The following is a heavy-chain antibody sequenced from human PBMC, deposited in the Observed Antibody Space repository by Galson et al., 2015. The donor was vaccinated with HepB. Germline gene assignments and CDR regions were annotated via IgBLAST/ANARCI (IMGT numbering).Heavy chain of an antibody. Sequence: SVKVSCKASGYTFTGYDIHWVRQAPGQRLEWMGRIDPKRGDTNYAQKSRGWCTMTRETSINTAYMEVTRLRSDDTAVYYCAREESGYYDAFDIWGQGTMVTVSS. CDR1: GYTFTGYD. J-gene: IGHJ3*02. CDR3: AREESGYYDAFDI. V-gene: IGHV1-2*04. D-gene: IGHD3-9*01. CDR2: IDPKRGDT.